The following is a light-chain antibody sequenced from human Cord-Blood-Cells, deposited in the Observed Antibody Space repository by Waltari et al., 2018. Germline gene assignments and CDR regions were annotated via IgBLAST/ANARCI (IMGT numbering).Light chain of an antibody. CDR2: WAS. CDR1: QRVLYCSNNKNY. CDR3: QQYYSTPPYT. J-gene: IGKJ2*01. V-gene: IGKV4-1*01. Sequence: DIVMTQSPDSLAVSMGARPTLTCKSSQRVLYCSNNKNYLAWYQQKPGQPPTLLIYWASTREAGVPDRFSGSGSGTDFTLTISSLQAEDVAVYYCQQYYSTPPYTFGQGTKLEIK.